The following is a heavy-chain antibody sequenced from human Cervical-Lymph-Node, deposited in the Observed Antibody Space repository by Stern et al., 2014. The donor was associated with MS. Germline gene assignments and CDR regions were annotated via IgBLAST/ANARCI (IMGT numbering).Heavy chain of an antibody. Sequence: QVQLQESGPGLVKPSQPLSLTCSVSGVSFSSTSYYWSWIRPHQERGLAWTGHHPYSGDTYHNPSLKSRVVIPVDNPRHQFILKLVSVTAAGPAVYDCALDS. CDR1: GVSFSSTSYY. CDR3: ALDS. V-gene: IGHV4-31*03. CDR2: HPYSGDT. J-gene: IGHJ5*01.